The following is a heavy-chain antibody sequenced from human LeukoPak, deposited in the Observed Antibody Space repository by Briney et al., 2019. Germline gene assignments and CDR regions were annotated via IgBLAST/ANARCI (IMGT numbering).Heavy chain of an antibody. J-gene: IGHJ6*02. CDR1: GYTFTSYY. CDR3: AGSSNYYDANYYYGMGV. V-gene: IGHV1-46*01. Sequence: ASVKVSCKASGYTFTSYYMHWVRQAPGQGLEWMGIINPSGGSTSYAQKFQGRVTMTRDTSTSTVYMELSSLRSEDTAVYYCAGSSNYYDANYYYGMGVWGQGTTVTVSS. D-gene: IGHD3-22*01. CDR2: INPSGGST.